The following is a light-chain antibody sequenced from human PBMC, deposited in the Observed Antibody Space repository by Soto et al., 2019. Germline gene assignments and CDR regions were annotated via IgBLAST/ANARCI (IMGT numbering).Light chain of an antibody. J-gene: IGKJ5*01. V-gene: IGKV2D-29*02. CDR1: QSLLHITGETF. Sequence: DVVMTQTPLSLSVAPGQPASISCKSSQSLLHITGETFLFWYLQKPGQSPQLLIYEVSTRVSGVPDRFTGSGSGTDFTLEISRVENDDVGIYYCMQSTQLPPTFGPAPRLEIK. CDR3: MQSTQLPPT. CDR2: EVS.